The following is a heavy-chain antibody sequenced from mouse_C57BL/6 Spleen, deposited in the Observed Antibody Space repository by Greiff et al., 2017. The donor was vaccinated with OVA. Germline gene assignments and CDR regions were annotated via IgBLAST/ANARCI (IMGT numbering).Heavy chain of an antibody. CDR3: ARDYGSSPPFDY. CDR2: IHPNSGST. CDR1: GYTFTSYW. Sequence: QVQLQQPGAELVKPGASVKLSCKASGYTFTSYWMHWVKQRPGQGLEWIGMIHPNSGSTNYNEKFKNKATLTVDKSSSTAYMQLSSLTSEDSAVYYCARDYGSSPPFDYWGQGTTLTVSS. D-gene: IGHD1-1*01. J-gene: IGHJ2*01. V-gene: IGHV1-64*01.